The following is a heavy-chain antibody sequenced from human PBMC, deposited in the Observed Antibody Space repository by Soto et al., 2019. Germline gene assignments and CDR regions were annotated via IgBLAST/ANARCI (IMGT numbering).Heavy chain of an antibody. Sequence: TLSLTCTVSVGSISSGGYYWSWIRQHPGKGLEWIGYIYYSGSTYYNPSLKSRVTISVDTSKNQFSLKLSSVTAADTAVYYCARGIAAAAIGDAFDIWGQGTMVTVSS. J-gene: IGHJ3*02. CDR2: IYYSGST. CDR3: ARGIAAAAIGDAFDI. CDR1: VGSISSGGYY. D-gene: IGHD6-13*01. V-gene: IGHV4-31*03.